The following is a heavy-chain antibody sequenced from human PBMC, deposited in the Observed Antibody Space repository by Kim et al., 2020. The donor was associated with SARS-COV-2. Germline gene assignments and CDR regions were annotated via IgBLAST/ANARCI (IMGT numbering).Heavy chain of an antibody. J-gene: IGHJ3*02. D-gene: IGHD2-21*02. CDR3: ARDVVVVTAIGQSDAFDI. CDR1: GGTFSSYA. V-gene: IGHV1-69*13. CDR2: IIPIFGTA. Sequence: SVKVSCKASGGTFSSYAISWVRQAPGQGLEWMGGIIPIFGTANYAQKFQARVTITADESTSTAYMELSSLRSEDTAVYYCARDVVVVTAIGQSDAFDIWGQGTMVTVSS.